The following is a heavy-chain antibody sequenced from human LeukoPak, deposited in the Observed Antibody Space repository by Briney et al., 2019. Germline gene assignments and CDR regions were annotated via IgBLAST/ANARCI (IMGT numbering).Heavy chain of an antibody. CDR1: GLTFGSYT. J-gene: IGHJ4*02. V-gene: IGHV3-15*01. CDR3: VTETSGSFHY. D-gene: IGHD3-10*01. Sequence: TGGSLRLSCTASGLTFGSYTMSWVRQAPGEGLEWVGLFKSKTNGGTTDYAAPVKGRFTMSRDDSENTLYLQMNNLKTEDTAVYYCVTETSGSFHYWGQGTLVTVSS. CDR2: FKSKTNGGTT.